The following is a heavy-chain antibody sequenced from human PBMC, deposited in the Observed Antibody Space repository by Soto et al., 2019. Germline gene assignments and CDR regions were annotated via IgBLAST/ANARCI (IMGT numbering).Heavy chain of an antibody. CDR1: GGSISSYY. D-gene: IGHD3-22*01. CDR2: IYYSGST. J-gene: IGHJ4*02. CDR3: ARGGWGAMIVVVPFDY. V-gene: IGHV4-59*01. Sequence: PSETLSLTCTVSGGSISSYYWSWIRQPPGKGLEWIGYIYYSGSTNYNPSLKSRVTISVDTSKNQFSLKLSSVTAADTAVYYCARGGWGAMIVVVPFDYWGQGTLVIVSS.